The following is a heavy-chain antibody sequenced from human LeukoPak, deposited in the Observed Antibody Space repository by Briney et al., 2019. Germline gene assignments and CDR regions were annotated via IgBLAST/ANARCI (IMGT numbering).Heavy chain of an antibody. D-gene: IGHD1-26*01. Sequence: GSSVKVSCKASGGTFSSFAINWVRQAPGQGLEWIARITPVLNVTKIALKFQGRVSITADTSSSTANMELSSLRSEDTAIYYCAKRGTLGDFDYWGQGTLVTVSS. CDR1: GGTFSSFA. J-gene: IGHJ4*02. V-gene: IGHV1-69*04. CDR3: AKRGTLGDFDY. CDR2: ITPVLNVT.